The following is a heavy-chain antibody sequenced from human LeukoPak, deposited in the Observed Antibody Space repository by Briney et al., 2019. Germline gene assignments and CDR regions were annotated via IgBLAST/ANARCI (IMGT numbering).Heavy chain of an antibody. V-gene: IGHV3-33*01. CDR1: GFTFSSYG. CDR2: IWYDGSNK. Sequence: GGSLRLSCAASGFTFSSYGMHWVRQAPGKGLEWVAVIWYDGSNKYYADSVKGRFTISRDNSKNTLYLQMNSLRAEDTAVYYCARAYYYDSSGLFAWGQGTLVTVSS. CDR3: ARAYYYDSSGLFA. J-gene: IGHJ5*02. D-gene: IGHD3-22*01.